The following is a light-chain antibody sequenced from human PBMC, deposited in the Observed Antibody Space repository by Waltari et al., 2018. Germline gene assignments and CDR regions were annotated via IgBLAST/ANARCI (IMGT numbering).Light chain of an antibody. CDR1: SSDVGGDNY. V-gene: IGLV2-14*03. Sequence: HSALAQPASVSGSPGQSITIPCPGTSSDVGGDNYVSWSQKHPGKAPRLMIYDVNNRPSGVSNRFSGSKSGNTASLTISGLQAEDEADYYCSSFTRTNSWVFGGGTKLTVL. CDR2: DVN. CDR3: SSFTRTNSWV. J-gene: IGLJ3*02.